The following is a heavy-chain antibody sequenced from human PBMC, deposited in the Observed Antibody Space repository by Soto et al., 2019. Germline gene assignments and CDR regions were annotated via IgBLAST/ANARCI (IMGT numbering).Heavy chain of an antibody. CDR1: GFTFSSYG. J-gene: IGHJ6*02. D-gene: IGHD6-19*01. CDR3: ARNIAVAGTYYYGMDV. CDR2: IWYDGSNK. V-gene: IGHV3-33*01. Sequence: PEGSLRLSCAASGFTFSSYGMHWVRQAPGKGLEWVAVIWYDGSNKYYADSVKGRFTISRDNSKNTLYLQMNSLRAEDTAVYYCARNIAVAGTYYYGMDVWGQGTKVTVSS.